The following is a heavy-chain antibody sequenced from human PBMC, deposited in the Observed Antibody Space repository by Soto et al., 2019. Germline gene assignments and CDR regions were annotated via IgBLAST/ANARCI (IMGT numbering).Heavy chain of an antibody. CDR2: IYYSGST. Sequence: PSETLSLTCTVSGGSISSGGYYWSWIRQHPGKGLEWIGYIYYSGSTYYNPSLKSRVTISVDTSKNQFSLKLSSVTAADTAVYYCARVVAEDSSGYYYFDYWGQGTLVTVS. CDR3: ARVVAEDSSGYYYFDY. V-gene: IGHV4-31*03. J-gene: IGHJ4*02. CDR1: GGSISSGGYY. D-gene: IGHD3-22*01.